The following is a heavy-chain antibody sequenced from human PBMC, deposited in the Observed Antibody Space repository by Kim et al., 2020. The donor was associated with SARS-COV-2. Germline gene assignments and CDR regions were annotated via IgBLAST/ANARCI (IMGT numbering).Heavy chain of an antibody. CDR3: ARELWFGELLAPLGD. V-gene: IGHV3-30*04. CDR2: ISYDGSNK. D-gene: IGHD3-10*01. Sequence: GGSLRLSCAASGFTFSSYAMHWVRQAPGKGLEWVAVISYDGSNKYYADSVKGRFTISRDNSKNTLYLQMNSLRAEDTAVYYCARELWFGELLAPLGDWGQGTLVTVSS. J-gene: IGHJ4*02. CDR1: GFTFSSYA.